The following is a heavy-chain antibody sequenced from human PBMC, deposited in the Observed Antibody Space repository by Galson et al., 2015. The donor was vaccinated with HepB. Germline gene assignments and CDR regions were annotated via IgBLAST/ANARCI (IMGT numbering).Heavy chain of an antibody. CDR1: GYTFTSYD. CDR3: ARNSVPTGTTYYYYYYGMDV. Sequence: SVKVSCKASGYTFTSYDINWVRQATGQGLEWMGWMNPNSGNTGYAQKFQGRVTMTRNTSISTAYMELSSLRSEDTAVYYCARNSVPTGTTYYYYYYGMDVWGQGTTVTVSS. J-gene: IGHJ6*02. CDR2: MNPNSGNT. V-gene: IGHV1-8*01. D-gene: IGHD1-7*01.